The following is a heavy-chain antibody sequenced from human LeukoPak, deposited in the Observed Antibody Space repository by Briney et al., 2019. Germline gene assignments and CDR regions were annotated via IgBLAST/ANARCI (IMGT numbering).Heavy chain of an antibody. CDR2: ITGSGAVT. V-gene: IGHV3-23*01. J-gene: IGHJ4*02. CDR1: GFTFSNYA. CDR3: VQWGKYYDLTGYYVPDY. D-gene: IGHD3-9*01. Sequence: GASLRLSFAASGFTFSNYAMIWVRQAPGKSREWVSAITGSGAVTYYADSVKGRFTIYRENYKNTLYMQQNSLRAEDTAVYYCVQWGKYYDLTGYYVPDYWCQGSRVTVS.